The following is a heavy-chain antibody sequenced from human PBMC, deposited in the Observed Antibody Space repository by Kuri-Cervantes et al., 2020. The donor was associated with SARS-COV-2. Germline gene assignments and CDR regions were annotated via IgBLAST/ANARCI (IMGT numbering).Heavy chain of an antibody. Sequence: GESLKISCAASGFTFDDYGMSWVRQAPGKGLEWVSGINWNGGSTGYADSEKGRFTISRDNAKNTLYLQMNSLRAEDTAVYYCAKDVAVGAHGVFDYWGQGTLVTVSS. V-gene: IGHV3-20*04. CDR3: AKDVAVGAHGVFDY. J-gene: IGHJ4*02. CDR2: INWNGGST. CDR1: GFTFDDYG. D-gene: IGHD1-26*01.